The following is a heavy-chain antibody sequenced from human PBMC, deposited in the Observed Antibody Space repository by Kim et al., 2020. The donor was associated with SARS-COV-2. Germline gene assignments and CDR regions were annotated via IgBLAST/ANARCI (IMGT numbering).Heavy chain of an antibody. D-gene: IGHD2-2*01. CDR1: GYTFTSYG. V-gene: IGHV1-18*01. Sequence: ASVKVSCEASGYTFTSYGISWVRQAPGQGLEWMGWISSYNGNTNYAQKLQGRVTMTTDTSTSTAYMELRSLRSDDTAVYYCARDRIVVVPAAMEHSYYYYGMDVWGQGTTVTVSS. J-gene: IGHJ6*02. CDR3: ARDRIVVVPAAMEHSYYYYGMDV. CDR2: ISSYNGNT.